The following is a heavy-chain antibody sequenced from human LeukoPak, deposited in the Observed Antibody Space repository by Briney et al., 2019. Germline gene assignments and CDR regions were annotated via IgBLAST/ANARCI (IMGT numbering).Heavy chain of an antibody. Sequence: PGGSLRLSCVASGVPLRNSRMSWVRQAPGKGLEWVANIHPDGSVQNYVDSVKGRFTISRDNAKNLLYLQINNLRAEDTAVYYCASTFPYCSDDACALGGQGTLVTVSS. V-gene: IGHV3-7*01. CDR3: ASTFPYCSDDACAL. D-gene: IGHD2-15*01. CDR2: IHPDGSVQ. J-gene: IGHJ1*01. CDR1: GVPLRNSR.